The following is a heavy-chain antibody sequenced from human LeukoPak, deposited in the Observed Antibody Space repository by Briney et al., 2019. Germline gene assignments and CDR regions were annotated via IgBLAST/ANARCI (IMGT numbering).Heavy chain of an antibody. J-gene: IGHJ4*02. V-gene: IGHV3-66*01. CDR1: GFTVSSNY. CDR2: IYSGGST. CDR3: ARVVPGLDDY. D-gene: IGHD1-26*01. Sequence: GRSLRLSCAASGFTVSSNYMTWVRQAPGKGLEWVSLIYSGGSTNYADSVKGRFTISRDNSKNTLYLQMNSLRAEDTAVYYCARVVPGLDDYWGQGTLVTVSS.